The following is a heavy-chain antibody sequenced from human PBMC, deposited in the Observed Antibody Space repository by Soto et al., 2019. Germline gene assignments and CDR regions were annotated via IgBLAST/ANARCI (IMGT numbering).Heavy chain of an antibody. CDR2: IWYDGRKK. CDR1: GGSFSTYG. J-gene: IGHJ4*02. CDR3: AKDLVVAYSGYEPFDY. V-gene: IGHV3-33*06. Sequence: GGSLRLSCAASGGSFSTYGMHWVRQAPGKGLEWVAVIWYDGRKKYYADSVKGRFTISRDNSKNTLYLQMNSLRAEDTAVYYCAKDLVVAYSGYEPFDYWGQGTLVTVSS. D-gene: IGHD5-12*01.